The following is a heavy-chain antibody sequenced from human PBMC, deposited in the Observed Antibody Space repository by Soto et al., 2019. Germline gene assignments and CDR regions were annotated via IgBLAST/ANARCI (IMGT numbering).Heavy chain of an antibody. V-gene: IGHV4-59*01. CDR2: IYYSGST. CDR1: GGSISSYY. J-gene: IGHJ5*02. D-gene: IGHD3-10*01. CDR3: ARDRLYYYGSGSYYIGFDP. Sequence: SETLSLTCTVSGGSISSYYWSWIRQPPGKGLEWIGYIYYSGSTNYNPSLKSRVTISVDTSKNQFSLKLSSVTAADTAVYYCARDRLYYYGSGSYYIGFDPWGQGTLVTVSS.